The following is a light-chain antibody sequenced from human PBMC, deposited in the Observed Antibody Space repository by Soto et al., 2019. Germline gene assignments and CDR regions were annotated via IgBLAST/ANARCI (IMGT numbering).Light chain of an antibody. V-gene: IGKV3-11*01. CDR3: QQRASPWT. J-gene: IGKJ1*01. CDR2: DSV. Sequence: EVVLTQSPAILSSSPGERVTLSCRASQSVATYLAWYQQRPGQPPRLLIHDSVNRATDIPARFSGSGSGTAFTLTISSLEPEDFAMYYCQQRASPWTFGQVTKVEI. CDR1: QSVATY.